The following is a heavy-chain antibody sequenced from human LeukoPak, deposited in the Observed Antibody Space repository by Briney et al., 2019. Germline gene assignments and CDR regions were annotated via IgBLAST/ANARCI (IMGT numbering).Heavy chain of an antibody. J-gene: IGHJ4*02. CDR2: ISSSSTTI. V-gene: IGHV3-48*01. Sequence: PGGSLRLSCAASGFTFSSYWMSWVRQAPGKGLEWVSFISSSSTTIYYADSVQGRFTISRDNAKNSLYLQMNSLTAEDTAVYYCARGPYSSTWYSNYWGLGTLVTVSS. D-gene: IGHD6-13*01. CDR3: ARGPYSSTWYSNY. CDR1: GFTFSSYW.